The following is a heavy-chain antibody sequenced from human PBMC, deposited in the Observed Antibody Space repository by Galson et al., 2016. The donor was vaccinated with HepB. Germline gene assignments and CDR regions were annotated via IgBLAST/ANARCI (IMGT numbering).Heavy chain of an antibody. J-gene: IGHJ4*02. V-gene: IGHV4-4*02. CDR2: VFHSGNT. CDR1: GGSVSSHNW. Sequence: SETLSLTCAVSGGSVSSHNWWSWVRQPPGKGLEWIGEVFHSGNTNYNPSLKSRVTISVDTSNNHFSLRLTSVTAADTALYYCARQYRGGPSDYWGQGTLVIVSS. D-gene: IGHD6-25*01. CDR3: ARQYRGGPSDY.